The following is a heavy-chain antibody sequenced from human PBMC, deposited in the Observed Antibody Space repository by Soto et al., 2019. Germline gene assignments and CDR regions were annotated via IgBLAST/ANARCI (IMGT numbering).Heavy chain of an antibody. D-gene: IGHD5-18*01. J-gene: IGHJ4*02. Sequence: QVQLVEAGGGVVQPGRSLRLSCAASGFTFSSYGMHWVRQAPGKGLEWVAVIWYDGSNKYYADSVKGRFTISRDNSKNTLYLQMNSLRAEDTAVYYCAREHDTAMVDYWGQGTLVTVSS. CDR1: GFTFSSYG. V-gene: IGHV3-33*01. CDR2: IWYDGSNK. CDR3: AREHDTAMVDY.